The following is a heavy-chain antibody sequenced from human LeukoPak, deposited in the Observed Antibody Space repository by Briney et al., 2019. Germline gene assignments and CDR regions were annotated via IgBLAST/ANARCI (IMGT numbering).Heavy chain of an antibody. V-gene: IGHV3-23*01. D-gene: IGHD3-22*01. CDR2: ISRSVGTT. J-gene: IGHJ4*02. CDR1: GFTFSSYG. CDR3: PKTTGYYSD. Sequence: GGSLRLSCAASGFTFSSYGMKWVRQAPGKGLEWVSVISRSVGTTYYPHSVKGRFTLPRDNPKTSLSLQVSSLRAEDMAVCYCPKTTGYYSDWGQGTLVTLSS.